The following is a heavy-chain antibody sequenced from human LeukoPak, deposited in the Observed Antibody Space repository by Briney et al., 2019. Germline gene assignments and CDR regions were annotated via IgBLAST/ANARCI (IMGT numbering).Heavy chain of an antibody. CDR2: IYPGDSDT. J-gene: IGHJ6*02. Sequence: GESLKISCKGSGYSFTSYWIGWVRQMPGKGLEWMGIIYPGDSDTRYSPSFQGQVTISADKSISTAYLQWSSLKASDTAMYYCARVVVAATGHYYYGTDVWGQGTTVTVSS. V-gene: IGHV5-51*01. CDR1: GYSFTSYW. CDR3: ARVVVAATGHYYYGTDV. D-gene: IGHD2-15*01.